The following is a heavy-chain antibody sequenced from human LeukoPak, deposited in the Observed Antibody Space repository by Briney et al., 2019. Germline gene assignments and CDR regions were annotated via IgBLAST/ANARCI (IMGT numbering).Heavy chain of an antibody. CDR3: ATPGV. CDR1: GYTFTNYG. V-gene: IGHV1-69*13. J-gene: IGHJ6*02. CDR2: IIPIFGTA. Sequence: ASVKVSCKASGYTFTNYGISWVRQAPGQGLEWMGGIIPIFGTANYAQKFQGKVTITADESTSTAYMELSSLRSEDTAVYYCATPGVWGQGTTVTVSS. D-gene: IGHD2-15*01.